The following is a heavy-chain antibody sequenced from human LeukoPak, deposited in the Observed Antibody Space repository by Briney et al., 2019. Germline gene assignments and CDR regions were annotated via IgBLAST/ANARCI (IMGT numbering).Heavy chain of an antibody. D-gene: IGHD3/OR15-3a*01. V-gene: IGHV4-39*07. CDR1: GGSISSSSCY. CDR3: ARSHSVWTSFDY. J-gene: IGHJ4*02. Sequence: SETLSLTCTVSGGSISSSSCYLGWIRQPPGKGLEWIGSIYYSGSTYYNPSLKSRVTISVDTSKNQFSLKLSSVTAADTAVYYCARSHSVWTSFDYWGQGTLVTVSS. CDR2: IYYSGST.